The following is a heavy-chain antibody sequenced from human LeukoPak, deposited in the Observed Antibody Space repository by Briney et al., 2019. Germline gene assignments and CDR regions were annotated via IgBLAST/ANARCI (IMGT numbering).Heavy chain of an antibody. CDR3: AKDQGSGWAYNWFDP. CDR1: GFTFSSYA. Sequence: GASLRLSCAASGFTFSSYAMSWVRQAPGKGLEWVSGITVRSEKTHYADSVKGRFTISRDNSKNTLYLQMNSLRAEDTAVYYCAKDQGSGWAYNWFDPWGQGTLVTVSS. V-gene: IGHV3-23*01. CDR2: ITVRSEKT. D-gene: IGHD6-19*01. J-gene: IGHJ5*02.